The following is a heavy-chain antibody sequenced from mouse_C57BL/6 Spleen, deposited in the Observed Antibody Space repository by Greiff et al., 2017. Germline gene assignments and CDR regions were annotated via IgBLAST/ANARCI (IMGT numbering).Heavy chain of an antibody. CDR3: ARMGEYYYAMDY. CDR2: ISSGSSTI. V-gene: IGHV5-17*01. J-gene: IGHJ4*01. Sequence: EVKLMESGGGLVKPGGSLKLSCAASGFTFSDYGMHWVRQAPEKGLEWVAYISSGSSTIYYADTVKGRFTISRDNAKNTLFLQMTSLRSEDTAMYYCARMGEYYYAMDYWGQGTSVTVSS. CDR1: GFTFSDYG.